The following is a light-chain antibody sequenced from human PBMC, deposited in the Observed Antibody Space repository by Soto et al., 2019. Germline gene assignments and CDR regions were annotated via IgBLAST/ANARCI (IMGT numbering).Light chain of an antibody. CDR1: SSDVGGYNY. Sequence: QSALTQPPSASGSPGQSVTISCTGTSSDVGGYNYVSWYQQHPGKAPKLMIYEVSERPSGVPDRFSGSKSGNTASLTVSGLLCEDEADYYCSSYAGSNNLVFGGGTKLTVL. CDR3: SSYAGSNNLV. J-gene: IGLJ3*02. V-gene: IGLV2-8*01. CDR2: EVS.